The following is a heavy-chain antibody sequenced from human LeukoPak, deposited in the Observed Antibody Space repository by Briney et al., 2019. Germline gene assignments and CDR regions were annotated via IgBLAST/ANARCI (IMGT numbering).Heavy chain of an antibody. J-gene: IGHJ6*02. CDR3: ARDGSNSAHYYYYGMDV. CDR1: GFTISRYW. D-gene: IGHD2/OR15-2a*01. Sequence: GGSLRLSCAASGFTISRYWMSWVRQAPGKGLEWVAVIWYDGSNKYYADSVKGRFTISRDNSKNTLYLQMNSLRAEDTAVYYCARDGSNSAHYYYYGMDVWGQGTTVTVSS. CDR2: IWYDGSNK. V-gene: IGHV3-33*08.